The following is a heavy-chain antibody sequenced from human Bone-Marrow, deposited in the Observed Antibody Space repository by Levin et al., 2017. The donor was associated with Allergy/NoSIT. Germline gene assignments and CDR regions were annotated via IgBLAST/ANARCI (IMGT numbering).Heavy chain of an antibody. V-gene: IGHV1-18*01. CDR2: INTYSGFA. CDR3: ATRPQPGWFDS. CDR1: GYDFTNTA. Sequence: ASVKVSCKPSGYDFTNTAFAWVRQVPGQGLEWMGWINTYSGFANSAQKFKGRLTLTTDRSTRTLYMELRSLRFNDTAVYYCATRPQPGWFDSWGQGTLVTVSS. J-gene: IGHJ5*01.